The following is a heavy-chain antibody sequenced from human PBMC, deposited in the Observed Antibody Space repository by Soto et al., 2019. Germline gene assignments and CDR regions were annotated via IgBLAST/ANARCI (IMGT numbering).Heavy chain of an antibody. V-gene: IGHV2-5*01. CDR1: GFSLTTSGVG. Sequence: QITLNESGPTVVRPTETLTLTCRFSGFSLTTSGVGVGWIRQSPGKAPEWLALIYWYDDKRYSASLKSRLTITEDTSKNQEVLTVSDLDPTDTATYYCAHRVLRTVFGLVTTTAIYFDFWGQGTPVAVSS. CDR2: IYWYDDK. J-gene: IGHJ4*02. D-gene: IGHD3-3*01. CDR3: AHRVLRTVFGLVTTTAIYFDF.